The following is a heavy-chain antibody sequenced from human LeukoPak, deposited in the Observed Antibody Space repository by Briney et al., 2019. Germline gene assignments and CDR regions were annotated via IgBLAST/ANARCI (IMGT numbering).Heavy chain of an antibody. CDR3: ARDLGF. Sequence: PGGSLRLSCAASGFTFSSYSMNWVRQAPGKRLEWISYIRSDSSTTFYADSVKGRFTISRDNAKNSLFLQMNSLRAEDTALYYCARDLGFWGQGTLVTVSS. V-gene: IGHV3-48*04. J-gene: IGHJ4*02. CDR2: IRSDSSTT. CDR1: GFTFSSYS.